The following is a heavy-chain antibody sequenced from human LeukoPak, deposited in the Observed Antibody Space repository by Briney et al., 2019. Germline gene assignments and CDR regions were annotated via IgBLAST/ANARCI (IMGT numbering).Heavy chain of an antibody. CDR1: GFTLSSYA. V-gene: IGHV3-23*01. CDR3: ARGPITMVRGVIIMGFDP. CDR2: ISDSGGST. J-gene: IGHJ5*02. Sequence: PGGSLRLSCAASGFTLSSYAMSWVRQAPGKGLEWVSAISDSGGSTYYADSVKGRFTISRDNSKNTLYLQMNSLRAEDTAVYYCARGPITMVRGVIIMGFDPWGQGTLVTVSS. D-gene: IGHD3-10*01.